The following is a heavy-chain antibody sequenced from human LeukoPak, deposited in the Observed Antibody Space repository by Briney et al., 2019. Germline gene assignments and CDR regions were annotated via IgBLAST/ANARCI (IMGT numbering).Heavy chain of an antibody. CDR3: ARDQPDYTYYYDSSTYFDY. CDR1: GFTFSSYW. D-gene: IGHD3-22*01. J-gene: IGHJ4*02. V-gene: IGHV3-7*05. Sequence: GGSLRLSCAASGFTFSSYWMSWVRQAPGKGLEWVANIKQDGSEKYYVDSVKGRFTISRDNAKNSLYPQMNSLRAEDTAVYYCARDQPDYTYYYDSSTYFDYWGQGTLVTVSS. CDR2: IKQDGSEK.